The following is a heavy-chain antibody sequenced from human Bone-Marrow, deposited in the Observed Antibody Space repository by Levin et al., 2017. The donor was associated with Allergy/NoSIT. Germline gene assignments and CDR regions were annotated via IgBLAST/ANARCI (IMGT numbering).Heavy chain of an antibody. D-gene: IGHD5-24*01. CDR1: GGSISRFY. V-gene: IGHV4-59*01. Sequence: SQTLSLTCSVSGGSISRFYWSWVRQPPGKGLEWIGYIYYSGSTIYNPSLKSRVTISLDTPKSQFSLKLTSVTAADTALYFCAGRDDSPARFYMDVWGKGTTVTVSS. CDR2: IYYSGST. J-gene: IGHJ6*03. CDR3: AGRDDSPARFYMDV.